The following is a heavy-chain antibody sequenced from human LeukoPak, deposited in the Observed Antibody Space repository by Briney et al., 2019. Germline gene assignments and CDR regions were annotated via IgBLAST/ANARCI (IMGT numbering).Heavy chain of an antibody. CDR2: ISSSSSYI. CDR1: GFTFSSYS. CDR3: ARDKLAVAGTKEAFDI. D-gene: IGHD6-19*01. J-gene: IGHJ3*02. V-gene: IGHV3-21*01. Sequence: GGSLRLSCAASGFTFSSYSMNWVRQAPGKGLEWVSSISSSSSYIYYADSVKGRFTISKDNAKNSLYLQMNSLRAEDTAVYYCARDKLAVAGTKEAFDIWGQGTMVTVPS.